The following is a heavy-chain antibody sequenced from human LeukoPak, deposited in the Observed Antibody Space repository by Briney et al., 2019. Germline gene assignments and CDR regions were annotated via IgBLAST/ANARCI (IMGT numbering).Heavy chain of an antibody. J-gene: IGHJ6*02. D-gene: IGHD3-10*01. CDR3: ARVSGTIRVWPQPFGDGMDV. CDR1: GFTFSSYG. CDR2: ISYDGSNK. V-gene: IGHV3-30*03. Sequence: GRSLRLSCAASGFTFSSYGMHWVRQAPGKGLEWVAVISYDGSNKYYADSVKGRFTISRDNSKNTLYLQMNSLRAEDTAVYYCARVSGTIRVWPQPFGDGMDVWGQETTVTVSS.